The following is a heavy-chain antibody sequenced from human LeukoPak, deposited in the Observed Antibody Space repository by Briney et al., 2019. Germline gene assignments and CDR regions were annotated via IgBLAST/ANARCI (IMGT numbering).Heavy chain of an antibody. CDR3: AGHMTGSLNWFDP. Sequence: PSETLSLTCTVSGGSICISSDYWGWIRQPPGKGLEWIGSIYYSGSTYYNPSLKSRVTISVDTSKNQFSLKLSSVTAADTAVYYCAGHMTGSLNWFDPWGQGTLVTVSS. CDR2: IYYSGST. V-gene: IGHV4-39*01. J-gene: IGHJ5*02. D-gene: IGHD2-15*01. CDR1: GGSICISSDY.